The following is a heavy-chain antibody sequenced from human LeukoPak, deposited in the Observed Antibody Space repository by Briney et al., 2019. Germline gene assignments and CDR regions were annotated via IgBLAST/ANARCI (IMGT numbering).Heavy chain of an antibody. CDR1: GFTFSSYA. CDR3: AKAPSAARPVDV. V-gene: IGHV3-23*01. CDR2: ISGSGGST. Sequence: GGSLRLFCAASGFTFSSYAMSWVRQAPGRGLEWVSAISGSGGSTYYADSVKGRFTISRDNSKNTLYLQMNSLRAEDTAVYYCAKAPSAARPVDVWGQGTTVTVSS. D-gene: IGHD6-6*01. J-gene: IGHJ6*02.